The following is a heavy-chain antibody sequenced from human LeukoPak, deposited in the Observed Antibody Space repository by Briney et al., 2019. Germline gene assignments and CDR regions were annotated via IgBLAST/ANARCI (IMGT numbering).Heavy chain of an antibody. CDR1: EFTFSDYY. Sequence: PGGSLRLSCAASEFTFSDYYMSWIRQAPGKGLEWVSYISSSGSTIYYADSVKGRFTISRDNAKNSLYLQMNGLRAEDTAVYYCAREATVTTPYFDYWGQGTLVTVSS. D-gene: IGHD4-17*01. CDR2: ISSSGSTI. CDR3: AREATVTTPYFDY. V-gene: IGHV3-11*01. J-gene: IGHJ4*02.